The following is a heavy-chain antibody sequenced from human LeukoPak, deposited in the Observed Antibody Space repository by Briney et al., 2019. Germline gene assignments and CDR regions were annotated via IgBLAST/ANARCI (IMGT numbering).Heavy chain of an antibody. D-gene: IGHD3-22*01. CDR1: GFTFSSYA. V-gene: IGHV3-23*01. Sequence: PPGGSLRLSCAASGFTFSSYAMSWVRQAPGKGLEWVSAISGSGGSTYYADSVKGRFTISRDNSKNTLYLQMNSLRAEDTAVYYCAKDDYYDTQGPLNYWGQGTLVTVSS. J-gene: IGHJ4*02. CDR2: ISGSGGST. CDR3: AKDDYYDTQGPLNY.